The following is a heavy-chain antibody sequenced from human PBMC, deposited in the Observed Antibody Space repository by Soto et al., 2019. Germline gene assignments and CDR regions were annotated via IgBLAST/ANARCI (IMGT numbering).Heavy chain of an antibody. CDR2: VYYTGST. Sequence: SETLSLTCTASGASIRSTDYYWSWIRQAPGKGLEWIGYVYYTGSTYYNPSLMSRLTISVDTSKNQFSLKLTSVTAAETAVYYCVRTAREGAVAPHWFDRWGQGTQVTVSS. CDR3: VRTAREGAVAPHWFDR. D-gene: IGHD2-21*02. J-gene: IGHJ5*02. V-gene: IGHV4-30-4*01. CDR1: GASIRSTDYY.